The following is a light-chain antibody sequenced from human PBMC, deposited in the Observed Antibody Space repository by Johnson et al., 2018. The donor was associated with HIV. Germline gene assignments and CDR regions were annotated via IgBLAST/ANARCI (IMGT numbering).Light chain of an antibody. J-gene: IGLJ1*01. CDR2: ENN. CDR3: GTWDNSLSAGGV. Sequence: QSVLTQPPSVSAAAGQKVTISCSGSSSKIGNKYVSWYQQIPGTAPKLLIYENNKRPSGIPDRFSGSKSGTSATLGITGLQTGDEADYYCGTWDNSLSAGGVLGPGTKVTVL. V-gene: IGLV1-51*02. CDR1: SSKIGNKY.